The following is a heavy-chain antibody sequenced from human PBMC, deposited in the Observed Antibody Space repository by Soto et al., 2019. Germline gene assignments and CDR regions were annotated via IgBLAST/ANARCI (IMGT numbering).Heavy chain of an antibody. Sequence: GGSLRLSCAASGFTFSSYAMHWVRQAPGKGLEWVAAISYDGSNKYYADSVKGRFTISRDNSKNTLYLQMNSLRAEDTAVYYCARGRHPVVVVITAFDYWGQGTLVTVSS. CDR3: ARGRHPVVVVITAFDY. V-gene: IGHV3-30-3*01. CDR2: ISYDGSNK. J-gene: IGHJ4*02. CDR1: GFTFSSYA. D-gene: IGHD3-22*01.